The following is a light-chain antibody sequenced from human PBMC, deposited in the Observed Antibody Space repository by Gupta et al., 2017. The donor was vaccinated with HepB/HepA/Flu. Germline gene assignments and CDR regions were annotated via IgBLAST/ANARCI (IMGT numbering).Light chain of an antibody. CDR1: QSLLYDNGYNY. J-gene: IGKJ3*01. CDR3: MQTRQNPFT. V-gene: IGKV2-28*01. CDR2: LGS. Sequence: DIVLTQSPLSLTVTPGAPASISCRSSQSLLYDNGYNYLSWYLQKPGQSPHLLIYLGSSRASGVPDRFSGSGSGTYFTLHISRVEAEDVGTYHCMQTRQNPFTFGPGTKVD.